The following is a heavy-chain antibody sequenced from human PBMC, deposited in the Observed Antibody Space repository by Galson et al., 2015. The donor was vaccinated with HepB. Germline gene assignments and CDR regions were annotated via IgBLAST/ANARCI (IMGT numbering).Heavy chain of an antibody. V-gene: IGHV3-21*01. J-gene: IGHJ4*02. D-gene: IGHD3-16*01. Sequence: SLRLSCAASGFTFSSYSMNWVRQAPGKGLEWVSSISSSSGYIYYADSVKGRFTISRDNAKNSLYLQMNSLRAEDTAVYYCARDVAGARSGEFDYWGQGTLVTVSS. CDR2: ISSSSGYI. CDR1: GFTFSSYS. CDR3: ARDVAGARSGEFDY.